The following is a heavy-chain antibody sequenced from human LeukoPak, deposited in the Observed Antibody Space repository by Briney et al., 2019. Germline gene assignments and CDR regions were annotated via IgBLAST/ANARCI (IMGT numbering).Heavy chain of an antibody. V-gene: IGHV3-23*01. Sequence: GGSLRLSCAASGFTFSSYGMHWVRQAPGKGLEWVSAISGSGGSTYYADSVKGRFTISRDNSKNTLYLQMNSLRAEDTAVYYCAAEYYDILTGSNYYYGMDVWGQGTTVTVSS. CDR2: ISGSGGST. J-gene: IGHJ6*02. CDR3: AAEYYDILTGSNYYYGMDV. CDR1: GFTFSSYG. D-gene: IGHD3-9*01.